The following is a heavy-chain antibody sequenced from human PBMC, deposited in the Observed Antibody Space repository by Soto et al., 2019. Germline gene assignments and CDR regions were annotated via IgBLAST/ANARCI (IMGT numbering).Heavy chain of an antibody. CDR1: LFTFRSFT. J-gene: IGHJ5*02. CDR3: TRDASRDSSARGWFDP. V-gene: IGHV3-21*01. Sequence: GGSLRLSCSASLFTFRSFTMNCFRQAPGKGLEWVSTISSNSAYIYYTDALRGRFTISRDKAKNSLHLQMNSLRAEDTAVYYCTRDASRDSSARGWFDPWGPGTLVTVSS. CDR2: ISSNSAYI. D-gene: IGHD6-13*01.